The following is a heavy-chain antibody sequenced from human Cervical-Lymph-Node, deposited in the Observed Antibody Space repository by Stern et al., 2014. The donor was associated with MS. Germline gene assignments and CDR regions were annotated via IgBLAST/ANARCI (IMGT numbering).Heavy chain of an antibody. CDR2: INPSEGIK. CDR1: GYTFTSYY. Sequence: VQLVESGAEVRMPGASVKVSCKTSGYTFTSYYLHWVRQAPGQGLEWMGIINPSEGIKSYAQNLRGSITLTRDKSTSTVVMALSSLRSEDTAIYYCARDHDVKWLARGYFDSWGQGTLVTVSS. CDR3: ARDHDVKWLARGYFDS. J-gene: IGHJ4*02. V-gene: IGHV1-46*01. D-gene: IGHD6-19*01.